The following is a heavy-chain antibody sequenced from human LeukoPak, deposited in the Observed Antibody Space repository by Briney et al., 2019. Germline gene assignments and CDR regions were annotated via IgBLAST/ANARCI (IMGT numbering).Heavy chain of an antibody. J-gene: IGHJ6*02. CDR2: INGDGRNI. Sequence: GGSLRLSCVASGFTFSSYWMHWVRQDPRKGLVWVSRINGDGRNINYADSVRGRFTISRDNAKNTLYLQINTLRVEDTAVYYRTRDLMDYDVSTGLHHYYMDVWGQGTTVTVSS. D-gene: IGHD3-9*01. CDR1: GFTFSSYW. CDR3: TRDLMDYDVSTGLHHYYMDV. V-gene: IGHV3-74*01.